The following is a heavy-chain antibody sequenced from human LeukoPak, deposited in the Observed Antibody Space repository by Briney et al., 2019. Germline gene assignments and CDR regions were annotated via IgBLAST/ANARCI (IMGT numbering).Heavy chain of an antibody. CDR2: ISGSGSTI. V-gene: IGHV3-48*03. J-gene: IGHJ4*02. CDR3: AKGVGDYLHYYFDY. D-gene: IGHD4-17*01. Sequence: GGSLRLSCAASGFTFSSYEMIWVRQAPGKGLEWVSYISGSGSTINYADSVKGRFTISRDNAKNSLYLQMNSLRAEDTAAYYCAKGVGDYLHYYFDYWGQGTLVTVSS. CDR1: GFTFSSYE.